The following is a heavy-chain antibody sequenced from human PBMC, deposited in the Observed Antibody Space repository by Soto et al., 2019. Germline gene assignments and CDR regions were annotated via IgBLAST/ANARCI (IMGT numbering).Heavy chain of an antibody. CDR3: AADRPGSSWLGGYWYYYGMDV. CDR1: GFTFLSSA. D-gene: IGHD6-13*01. Sequence: SVKVSCKASGFTFLSSAVHWVGQARGQRLGGIGWIVVGSGNTNYAQKFQERVTITRDMSTSTAYMELSSLRSEDTAVYYCAADRPGSSWLGGYWYYYGMDVWGQGTTVTVSS. CDR2: IVVGSGNT. J-gene: IGHJ6*02. V-gene: IGHV1-58*01.